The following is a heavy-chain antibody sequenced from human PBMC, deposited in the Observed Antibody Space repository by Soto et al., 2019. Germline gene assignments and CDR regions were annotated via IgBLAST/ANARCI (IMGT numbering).Heavy chain of an antibody. D-gene: IGHD2-2*01. J-gene: IGHJ4*02. CDR2: INQDGSEK. CDR3: SPALNY. V-gene: IGHV3-7*01. CDR1: GFTFSSQW. Sequence: PGGSLRLSCAASGFTFSSQWMDWVRQAPGNGLEWVANINQDGSEKHYVDSVKGRFTISRDNAKNSLYLQMNSLTAEDSALYYCSPALNYWGQGTLVTVSS.